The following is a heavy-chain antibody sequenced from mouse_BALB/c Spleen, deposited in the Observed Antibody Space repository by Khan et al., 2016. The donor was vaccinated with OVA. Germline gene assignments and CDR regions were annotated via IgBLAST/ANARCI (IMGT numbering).Heavy chain of an antibody. J-gene: IGHJ3*01. V-gene: IGHV5-6*01. Sequence: EVELVESGGDLVKPGGSLKLSCAASGFTFSSYSMSWVRQTPDKRLEWVASISSGGDYTYYPDIVKGRFTISSDNAKNTLYLQMSSLKSEDTAMYYCASHLTGSFAYWGQGTLVTVSA. CDR3: ASHLTGSFAY. D-gene: IGHD4-1*01. CDR1: GFTFSSYS. CDR2: ISSGGDYT.